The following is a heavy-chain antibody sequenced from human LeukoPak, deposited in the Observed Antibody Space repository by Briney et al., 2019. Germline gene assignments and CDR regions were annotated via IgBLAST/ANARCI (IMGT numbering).Heavy chain of an antibody. V-gene: IGHV3-7*01. J-gene: IGHJ4*02. CDR1: GFTFSSYW. D-gene: IGHD2-21*01. CDR2: IKEDGSAK. CDR3: TRDTGCSGGACYSFYDY. Sequence: GGSLRLSCAASGFTFSSYWMTWVRQAPGQGLEWVAKIKEDGSAKYHVDSVKGRFAISRDNAKNSLYLQMNSLRVEDTAVYYCTRDTGCSGGACYSFYDYWGQGTLVTVSS.